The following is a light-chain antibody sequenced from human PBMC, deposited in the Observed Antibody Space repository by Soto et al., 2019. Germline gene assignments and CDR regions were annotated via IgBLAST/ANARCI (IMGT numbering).Light chain of an antibody. CDR2: DAS. CDR1: QSISSW. V-gene: IGKV1-5*01. CDR3: QQYNSYST. J-gene: IGKJ1*01. Sequence: DIQMTHSPSTLSASVGDRVTITCRASQSISSWLAWYQQKPGKAPKLLIYDASSLESGVPSRFSGSGSGTEFTLTISSLQPDDFATYYCQQYNSYSTLGQGTKVDIK.